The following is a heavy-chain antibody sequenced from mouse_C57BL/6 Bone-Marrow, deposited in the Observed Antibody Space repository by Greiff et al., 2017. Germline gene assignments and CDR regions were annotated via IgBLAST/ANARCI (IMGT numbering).Heavy chain of an antibody. D-gene: IGHD2-1*01. CDR2: IDPGSGST. Sequence: QVPLQQPGAELVKPGASVKMSCKASGYTFTSYWITWVKQRPGQGLEWIGDIDPGSGSTNYNEKFKSKATLTVDTASSTAYMQLSSLTSEDSAVYYCAGYYGSLAWFAYWGQGTLVTVSA. J-gene: IGHJ3*01. CDR1: GYTFTSYW. CDR3: AGYYGSLAWFAY. V-gene: IGHV1-55*01.